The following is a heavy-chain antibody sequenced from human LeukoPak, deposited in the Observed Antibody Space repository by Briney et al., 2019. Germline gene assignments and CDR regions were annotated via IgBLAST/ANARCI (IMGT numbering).Heavy chain of an antibody. J-gene: IGHJ4*02. CDR2: IYPGDSDT. Sequence: GESLKISCQGSGYKFPNYWIGWVRQMPGKGLEWMGIIYPGDSDTRYSPSFQGQVTISADKSISTAYLQWSSLKASDSAMYYCARRSAGYGIDYWGQGTLVTVSS. V-gene: IGHV5-51*01. D-gene: IGHD2-15*01. CDR3: ARRSAGYGIDY. CDR1: GYKFPNYW.